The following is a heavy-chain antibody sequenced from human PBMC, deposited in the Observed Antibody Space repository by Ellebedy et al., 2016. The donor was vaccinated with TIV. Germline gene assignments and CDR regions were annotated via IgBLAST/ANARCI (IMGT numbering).Heavy chain of an antibody. D-gene: IGHD6-13*01. CDR3: AKDWAAAGALDY. V-gene: IGHV3-23*01. CDR1: GFTFSSFA. J-gene: IGHJ4*02. CDR2: ISGSGGST. Sequence: GESLKISCAASGFTFSSFAMSWVRQAPGKGLEWVSTISGSGGSTYFADSVKGRFTISRDTSKSTLSLEMNSLRAEDTAVYYCAKDWAAAGALDYWGQGTLVTVSS.